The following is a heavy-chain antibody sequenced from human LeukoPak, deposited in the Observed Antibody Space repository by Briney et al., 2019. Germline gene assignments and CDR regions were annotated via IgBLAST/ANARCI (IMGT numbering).Heavy chain of an antibody. V-gene: IGHV4-31*03. D-gene: IGHD1/OR15-1a*01. Sequence: PSQTLSLTCTVSSGSVSSCGYYWSWIRQHPGEGLEWIGYIYYSGTTYYNPSLKSRLTISLDTSKNQFSLKLTSVTAADTAVYYCATAAQNWNNAPYFDFWGQETLVTVSS. CDR2: IYYSGTT. CDR1: SGSVSSCGYY. J-gene: IGHJ4*02. CDR3: ATAAQNWNNAPYFDF.